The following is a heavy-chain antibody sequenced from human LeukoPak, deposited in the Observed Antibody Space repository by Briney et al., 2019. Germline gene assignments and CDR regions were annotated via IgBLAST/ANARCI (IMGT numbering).Heavy chain of an antibody. CDR3: ARDYYDSSGYFGPLDY. CDR1: GFTFSSYG. V-gene: IGHV3-30*03. D-gene: IGHD3-22*01. Sequence: EGSLRLSCAASGFTFSSYGMHWVRQAPGKGLEWVAVISYDGSNKYYADSVKGRFTISRDNAKNSLYLQMNSLRAEDTAVYYCARDYYDSSGYFGPLDYWGQGTLVTVSS. J-gene: IGHJ4*02. CDR2: ISYDGSNK.